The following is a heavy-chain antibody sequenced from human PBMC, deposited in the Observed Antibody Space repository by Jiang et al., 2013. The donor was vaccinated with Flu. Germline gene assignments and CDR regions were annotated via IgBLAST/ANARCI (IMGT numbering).Heavy chain of an antibody. CDR1: GYTFTSYY. D-gene: IGHD6-19*01. CDR3: ARTRYSSGWYPTLLIDY. J-gene: IGHJ4*02. CDR2: INPSGGST. Sequence: CKASGYTFTSYYMHWVRQAPGQGLEWMGIINPSGGSTSYAQKFQGRVTMTRDTSTSTVYMELSSLRSEDTAVYYCARTRYSSGWYPTLLIDYWGQGTLVTVSS. V-gene: IGHV1-46*01.